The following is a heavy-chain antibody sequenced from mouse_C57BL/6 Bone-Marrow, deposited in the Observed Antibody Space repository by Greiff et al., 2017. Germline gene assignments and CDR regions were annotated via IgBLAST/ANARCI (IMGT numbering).Heavy chain of an antibody. CDR1: GYTFTGYW. Sequence: QVQLQQSGAELMKPGASVKLSCKATGYTFTGYWIEWVKQRPGHGLEWIGEILPGSGSTNYNEKFKGKATFTADTSSNTAYMQLSSLTTEDSAIYYCARPDELRLLKGYYYAMDDWGQGTSVTVSS. CDR2: ILPGSGST. V-gene: IGHV1-9*01. D-gene: IGHD3-2*02. CDR3: ARPDELRLLKGYYYAMDD. J-gene: IGHJ4*01.